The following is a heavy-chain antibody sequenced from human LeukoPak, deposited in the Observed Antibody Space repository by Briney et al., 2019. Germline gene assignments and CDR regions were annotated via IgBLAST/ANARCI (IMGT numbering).Heavy chain of an antibody. D-gene: IGHD3-22*01. CDR2: MNPNSGNT. CDR1: GYTFTSYD. Sequence: ASVKVSCKASGYTFTSYDINRVRQATGQGLEWMGWMNPNSGNTGYAQKFQGRVTMTRNTSISTAYMEPSSLRSEDTAVYYCARCPADSGYYSSWGQGTLVTVSS. V-gene: IGHV1-8*01. J-gene: IGHJ4*02. CDR3: ARCPADSGYYSS.